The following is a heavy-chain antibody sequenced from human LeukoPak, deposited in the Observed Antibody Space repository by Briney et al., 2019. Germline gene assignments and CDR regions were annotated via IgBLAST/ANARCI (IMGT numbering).Heavy chain of an antibody. CDR3: ASSPAYSSSWYAIDN. Sequence: GGSLRLSCAASGFTFSNYDMHWVRQAAGKGLEWVPGIGTAGDTYYPGSVKGRFTISRENAKNSLYLHMNSLSAGDTAVYYCASSPAYSSSWYAIDNWGQGTLVTVSS. CDR1: GFTFSNYD. J-gene: IGHJ4*02. D-gene: IGHD6-13*01. CDR2: IGTAGDT. V-gene: IGHV3-13*01.